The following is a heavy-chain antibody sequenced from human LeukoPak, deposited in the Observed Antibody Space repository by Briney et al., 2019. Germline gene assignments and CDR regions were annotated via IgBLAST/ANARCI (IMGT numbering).Heavy chain of an antibody. J-gene: IGHJ4*02. V-gene: IGHV3-74*01. D-gene: IGHD2-2*01. CDR1: GFTLNDYW. Sequence: GGSLRLSCATSGFTLNDYWIHWGRQAPGKGLYWVSGVKGDGPKTVYADSVKGRFTVSRANARDALFLQMHSLRAEDSAVYYCTRDGAESTPNDYWGKGTLVTVSS. CDR2: VKGDGPKT. CDR3: TRDGAESTPNDY.